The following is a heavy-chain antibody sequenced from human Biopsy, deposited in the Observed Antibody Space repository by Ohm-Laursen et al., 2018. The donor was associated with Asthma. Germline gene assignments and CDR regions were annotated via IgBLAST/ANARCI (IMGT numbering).Heavy chain of an antibody. CDR3: ARDLSFYDSSGYYRRWFDP. CDR1: GDSISSYY. CDR2: IYFSGST. D-gene: IGHD3-22*01. V-gene: IGHV4-59*01. Sequence: GTLSLTCTVSGDSISSYYWSWIRQPPGKGLEWIGYIYFSGSTNHNPSLKSRVTISVDTSKNQFSLRLSSVTAADTAVYYCARDLSFYDSSGYYRRWFDPWGQGTLVTVSS. J-gene: IGHJ5*02.